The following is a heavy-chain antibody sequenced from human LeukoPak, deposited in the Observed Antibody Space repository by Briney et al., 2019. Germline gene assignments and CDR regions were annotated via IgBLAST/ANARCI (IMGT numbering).Heavy chain of an antibody. Sequence: GGSLRLSCAASGFTFSSYWMSWVRQAPGKGLEWVANIKQDGSEKYYVDSVKGRFTISRDNAKNSLYLQMNSLRAEDTAVYYCARVDGYCSSTSCYSYYGMDVWGQGTTVTVSS. CDR3: ARVDGYCSSTSCYSYYGMDV. J-gene: IGHJ6*02. CDR1: GFTFSSYW. V-gene: IGHV3-7*01. CDR2: IKQDGSEK. D-gene: IGHD2-2*02.